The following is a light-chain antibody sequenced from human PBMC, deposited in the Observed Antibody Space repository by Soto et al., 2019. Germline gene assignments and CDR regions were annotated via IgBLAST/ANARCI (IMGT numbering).Light chain of an antibody. CDR2: MVS. V-gene: IGLV2-14*01. J-gene: IGLJ1*01. Sequence: QSALTQPASVSESPGQSITISCTGTSSDVGNYNYVSWYQQYPGRVPKLLIYMVSNRASGVSNRFSGSKSGNTASLTISGLQAEDEADYFCTSPSPGSLYVFGTGTKVTV. CDR1: SSDVGNYNY. CDR3: TSPSPGSLYV.